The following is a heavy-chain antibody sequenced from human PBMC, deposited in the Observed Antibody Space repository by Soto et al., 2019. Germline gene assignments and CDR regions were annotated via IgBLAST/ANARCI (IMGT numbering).Heavy chain of an antibody. Sequence: GVSLRLSCAASGFTFSTYSMNWVRQAPGKGLEWVSSISSSSTIYYADSVKGRFTISRDNSKNTLYLQMNSLRAEDTAVYYCARDVHLEWDGFDYWGQGTLVTVSS. CDR2: ISSSSTI. CDR3: ARDVHLEWDGFDY. J-gene: IGHJ4*02. V-gene: IGHV3-48*01. CDR1: GFTFSTYS. D-gene: IGHD3-3*01.